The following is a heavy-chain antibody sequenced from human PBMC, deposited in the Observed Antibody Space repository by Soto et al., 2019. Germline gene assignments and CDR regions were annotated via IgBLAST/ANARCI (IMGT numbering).Heavy chain of an antibody. CDR1: GFTFSTYS. Sequence: EVQLLESGGGLVQPGGSLRISCAASGFTFSTYSMTWVRQAPGKGLEWVSTISGSGGSTYYIDSVMGRFTISRDNSKNTLYLQMNSLRAEDTAIYYCAKDWTSIWGQGTMVAVSS. CDR2: ISGSGGST. J-gene: IGHJ3*02. D-gene: IGHD3-3*01. V-gene: IGHV3-23*01. CDR3: AKDWTSI.